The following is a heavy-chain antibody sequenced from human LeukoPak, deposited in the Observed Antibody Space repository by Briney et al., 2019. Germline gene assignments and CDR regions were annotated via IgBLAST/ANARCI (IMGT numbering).Heavy chain of an antibody. CDR3: ARQDCSGGSCYLDC. Sequence: SCKASGGTFSNYAINWVRQAPGQGLKWVAVISHDGRNKYYADSVKGRFTISRDDSKNTLYLQMNSLRAEDTAVYYCARQDCSGGSCYLDCWGQGTLVTVSS. CDR1: GGTFSNYA. J-gene: IGHJ4*02. CDR2: ISHDGRNK. D-gene: IGHD2-15*01. V-gene: IGHV3-30*16.